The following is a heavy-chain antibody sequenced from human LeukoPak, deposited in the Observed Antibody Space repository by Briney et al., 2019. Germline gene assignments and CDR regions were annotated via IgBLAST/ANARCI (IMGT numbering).Heavy chain of an antibody. J-gene: IGHJ4*02. CDR3: AKGDSFDY. Sequence: GGSLRLSCAASGFTFSTYAMSWVRQAPGKGLEWVSAIRGSGAYTYYADSVKGRFTISRDNSKNTLYLQMNSLRAEDTAVYYCAKGDSFDYWGQGTLVTVSS. V-gene: IGHV3-23*01. CDR2: IRGSGAYT. CDR1: GFTFSTYA.